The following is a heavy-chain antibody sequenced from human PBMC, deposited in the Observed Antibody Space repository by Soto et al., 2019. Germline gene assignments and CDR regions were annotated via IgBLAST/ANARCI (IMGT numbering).Heavy chain of an antibody. J-gene: IGHJ6*02. CDR3: AHRTLSGMDV. CDR2: IYWDADK. V-gene: IGHV2-5*02. CDR1: GFSLSSSGVG. Sequence: QITLKESGPTLVKPTQTLTLTCTFSGFSLSSSGVGAGWIRQPPGKALEWLALIYWDADKRYSPSLKSSLTITKDTTKNQVVLTMTNMDPVDTATYYCAHRTLSGMDVWGQGTTVTVSS.